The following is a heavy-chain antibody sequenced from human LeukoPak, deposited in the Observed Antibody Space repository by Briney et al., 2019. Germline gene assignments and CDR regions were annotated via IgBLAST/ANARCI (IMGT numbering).Heavy chain of an antibody. Sequence: GGSLRLSWAASGFTFSSYAMSWVRQAPEKGLEWVSAISGSGGSTYYADSVKGRFTISRDNSKNTLYLQMNSLRAEDTAVYYCAKASSSWYLGQRLDYWGQGTLVTVSS. CDR1: GFTFSSYA. J-gene: IGHJ4*02. D-gene: IGHD6-13*01. V-gene: IGHV3-23*01. CDR3: AKASSSWYLGQRLDY. CDR2: ISGSGGST.